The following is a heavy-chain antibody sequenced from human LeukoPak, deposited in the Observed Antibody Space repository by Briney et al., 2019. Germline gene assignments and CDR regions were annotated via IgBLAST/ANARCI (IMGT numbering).Heavy chain of an antibody. CDR1: GFTFSSYW. CDR2: IKQDGSEK. J-gene: IGHJ3*02. Sequence: GGSLRLSCAASGFTFSSYWMSWVRQAPGKGLEWVANIKQDGSEKYYVDSVKGRFTISRDNARNSLYLQMNSLRAEDTAVYYCTRGATYYYESKPYDAFDIWGQGTMVTVSS. CDR3: TRGATYYYESKPYDAFDI. D-gene: IGHD3-22*01. V-gene: IGHV3-7*01.